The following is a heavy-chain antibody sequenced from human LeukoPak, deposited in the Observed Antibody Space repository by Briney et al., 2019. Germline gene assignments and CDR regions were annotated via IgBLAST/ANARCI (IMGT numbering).Heavy chain of an antibody. Sequence: GESLKISCQGSGYTFTNYWVGWVRQMPGEGLEWMGVIYPDNSDTKYSPSLQGQVTISADKSISTAYLQWSSLKASDTAMYYCARRRDYYDKGGFDYWGQGTLVTVSS. J-gene: IGHJ4*02. CDR2: IYPDNSDT. CDR3: ARRRDYYDKGGFDY. D-gene: IGHD3-22*01. CDR1: GYTFTNYW. V-gene: IGHV5-51*01.